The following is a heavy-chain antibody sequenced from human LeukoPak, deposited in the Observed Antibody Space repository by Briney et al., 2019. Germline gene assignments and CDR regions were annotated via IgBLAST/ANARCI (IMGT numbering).Heavy chain of an antibody. Sequence: SQTLPLTCAISGDSVSSTDAAWNWIRQSPSRGLEWLGRTYYRSKWYNDYAVSVKSRITITADTFNNQFSLQLNSVTPEDSAIYYCARSTGWLNGHWGQGTLVTVSS. D-gene: IGHD2-8*02. CDR1: GDSVSSTDAA. CDR3: ARSTGWLNGH. J-gene: IGHJ4*02. V-gene: IGHV6-1*01. CDR2: TYYRSKWYN.